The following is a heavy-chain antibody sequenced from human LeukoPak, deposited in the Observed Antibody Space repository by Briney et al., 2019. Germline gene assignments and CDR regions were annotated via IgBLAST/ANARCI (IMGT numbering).Heavy chain of an antibody. J-gene: IGHJ5*02. Sequence: SETLSLTCTVSGGSISSYYWSWIRQPPGKGLEWIGYIYYSGSTNYNPSLKSRVTISVDTSKNQFSLKLSSVTAADTAVYYCARRAMTAYYYGSGRGGRFDPWGQGTLVTVSS. CDR1: GGSISSYY. CDR3: ARRAMTAYYYGSGRGGRFDP. V-gene: IGHV4-59*12. D-gene: IGHD3-10*01. CDR2: IYYSGST.